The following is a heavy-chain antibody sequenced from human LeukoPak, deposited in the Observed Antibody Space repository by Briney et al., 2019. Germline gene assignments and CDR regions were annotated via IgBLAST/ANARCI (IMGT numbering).Heavy chain of an antibody. CDR2: INPNSGGT. J-gene: IGHJ6*03. Sequence: ASVKVSCKASGYTFTGYYMHWVRQAPGQGLEWMGWINPNSGGTNYAQKFQGRVTMTRDTSISTAYMELSRLRSDDTAVYYCARDHSDFWSGYPNYYYYMDVWGKGTTVTVSS. V-gene: IGHV1-2*02. CDR1: GYTFTGYY. D-gene: IGHD3-3*01. CDR3: ARDHSDFWSGYPNYYYYMDV.